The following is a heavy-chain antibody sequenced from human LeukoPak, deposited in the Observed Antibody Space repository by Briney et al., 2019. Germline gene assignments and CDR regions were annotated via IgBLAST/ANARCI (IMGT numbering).Heavy chain of an antibody. D-gene: IGHD6-19*01. Sequence: GALRLSCAASGFPFSSYWMSWVRQAPGKGLEWVANIKQDGSEKYYVDSVKGRFTISRDNAQNSLHLQMNSLRAEDTAVYYCARLSSGWYGDFDYWGQGTLVTVSS. J-gene: IGHJ4*02. CDR3: ARLSSGWYGDFDY. V-gene: IGHV3-7*03. CDR1: GFPFSSYW. CDR2: IKQDGSEK.